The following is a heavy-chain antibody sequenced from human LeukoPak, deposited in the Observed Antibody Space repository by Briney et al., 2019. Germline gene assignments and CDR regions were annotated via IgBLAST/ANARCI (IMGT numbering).Heavy chain of an antibody. V-gene: IGHV1-46*01. CDR1: GYTFTSFY. Sequence: ASVKVSCKASGYTFTSFYMHWVRQAPGQGLEWMGVINPSGGGSTYAQKFQGRVTMTRDTSTSTVYMELSSLRSEDTVVYYCARDSMAAAGPEYYFDYWGQGTLVTV. CDR2: INPSGGGS. J-gene: IGHJ4*02. D-gene: IGHD6-13*01. CDR3: ARDSMAAAGPEYYFDY.